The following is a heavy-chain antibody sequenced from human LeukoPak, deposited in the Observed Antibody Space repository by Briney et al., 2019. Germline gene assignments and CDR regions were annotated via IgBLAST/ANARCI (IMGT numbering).Heavy chain of an antibody. CDR3: ARDSQRLLWFGELLGGAFDI. D-gene: IGHD3-10*01. V-gene: IGHV1-2*02. J-gene: IGHJ3*02. CDR2: INPNSGGT. Sequence: GATVKVSCKASGYTFSGYYMHWVRQAPGQGLEWMGWINPNSGGTNYAQKLQGRVTMTTDTSTSTAYMELRSLRSDDTAVYYCARDSQRLLWFGELLGGAFDIWGQGTMVTVSS. CDR1: GYTFSGYY.